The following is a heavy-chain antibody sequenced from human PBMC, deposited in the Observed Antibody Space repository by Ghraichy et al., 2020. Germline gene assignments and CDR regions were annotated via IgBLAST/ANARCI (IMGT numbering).Heavy chain of an antibody. V-gene: IGHV4-61*08. CDR3: ARGHGSPPDRLFDY. D-gene: IGHD1-14*01. Sequence: SETLSLTCTVSGGSVSSDDYYWSWIRQPPGKGLEWIGYFSNSGSTNYNPSLKSRVTISVDTSKNQFSLKLSSVTAADTALYYCARGHGSPPDRLFDYWGQGTLVTVSS. CDR2: FSNSGST. J-gene: IGHJ4*02. CDR1: GGSVSSDDYY.